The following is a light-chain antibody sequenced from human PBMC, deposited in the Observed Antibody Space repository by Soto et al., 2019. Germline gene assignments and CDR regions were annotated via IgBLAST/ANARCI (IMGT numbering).Light chain of an antibody. CDR2: EVN. J-gene: IGLJ2*01. CDR3: AAWDDSLNVV. Sequence: QSALTQPASVSGSPGQSVTISCTGTSSDVGDYEYVSWYQQYPGKAPKLLIYEVNNRPSGVPDRFSGSKSGTSASLAISGLQSEDEADYYCAAWDDSLNVVFGGGTKVTVL. V-gene: IGLV2-14*01. CDR1: SSDVGDYEY.